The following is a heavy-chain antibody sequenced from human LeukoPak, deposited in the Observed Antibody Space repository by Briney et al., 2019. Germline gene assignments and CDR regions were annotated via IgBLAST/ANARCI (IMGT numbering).Heavy chain of an antibody. CDR2: IYPGDSDT. J-gene: IGHJ6*02. Sequence: GESLKISCRVSGYAFASYWIGWVRQMPGKGLEWMGIIYPGDSDTRYSPSFQGQVTISADKSISTAYLQWSSLKASDTAMYYCARRRGLHYYGMDVWGQGTTVTVSS. V-gene: IGHV5-51*01. CDR3: ARRRGLHYYGMDV. CDR1: GYAFASYW. D-gene: IGHD5-24*01.